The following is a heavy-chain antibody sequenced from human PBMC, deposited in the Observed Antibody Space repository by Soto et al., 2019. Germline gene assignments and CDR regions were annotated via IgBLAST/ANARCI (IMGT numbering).Heavy chain of an antibody. CDR1: GGTFSSYA. V-gene: IGHV1-69*01. D-gene: IGHD6-19*01. J-gene: IGHJ6*02. CDR2: IIPIFGTA. CDR3: ARALSTYRSGWWTSRVMDV. Sequence: QVQLVQSGAEVKKPGSSVKVSCKASGGTFSSYAISWVRQAPGQGLEWMGGIIPIFGTANYAQKFQGRVTIPADESTSTAYMELCSLRSEDTAVYYCARALSTYRSGWWTSRVMDVWGQGTTVTVSS.